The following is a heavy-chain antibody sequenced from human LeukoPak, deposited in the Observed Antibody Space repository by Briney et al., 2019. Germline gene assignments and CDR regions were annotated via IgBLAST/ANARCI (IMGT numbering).Heavy chain of an antibody. D-gene: IGHD2-21*01. J-gene: IGHJ3*01. CDR2: FSSVGSYK. Sequence: GGSLRFSCAASGFTFSSYDMNWVRQAPGQGLEWVALFSSVGSYKYYADSVKGRFTISRDNAKSLVYLQLNSLRAGDTALYYCARGGKKGGSDSLHLWGPGTMVTVAS. CDR1: GFTFSSYD. CDR3: ARGGKKGGSDSLHL. V-gene: IGHV3-21*01.